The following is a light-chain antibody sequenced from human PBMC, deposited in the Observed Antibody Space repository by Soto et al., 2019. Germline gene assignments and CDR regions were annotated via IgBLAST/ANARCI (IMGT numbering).Light chain of an antibody. J-gene: IGLJ1*01. V-gene: IGLV2-14*01. CDR3: SSYTSSSTLYV. CDR2: EVS. CDR1: SSDVGGYNY. Sequence: ALTQPASVSGSPGQSITISCTGTSSDVGGYNYVSWYQQHPGKAPKLMIYEVSNRPSGVSNRFSGSKSGNTASLTISGLQAEDEADYYCSSYTSSSTLYVFGAGTKVTVL.